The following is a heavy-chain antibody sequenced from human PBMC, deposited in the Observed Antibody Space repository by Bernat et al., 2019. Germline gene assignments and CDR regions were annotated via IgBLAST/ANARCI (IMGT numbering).Heavy chain of an antibody. CDR2: ISYDGSNK. CDR1: GFTFSSYG. D-gene: IGHD6-19*01. V-gene: IGHV3-30*03. Sequence: QVQLVESGGGVVQPGRSLRLSCAASGFTFSSYGMHWVRQAPGKGRGWVAVISYDGSNKYYADSVKGRFTISRDNSKNTLYLQMNSLRAEDTAVYYCATLRFSGWYERDAFDIWGQGTMVTVSS. J-gene: IGHJ3*02. CDR3: ATLRFSGWYERDAFDI.